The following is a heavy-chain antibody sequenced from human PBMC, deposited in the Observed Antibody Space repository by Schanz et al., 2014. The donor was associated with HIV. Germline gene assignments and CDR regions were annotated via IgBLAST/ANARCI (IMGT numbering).Heavy chain of an antibody. CDR1: GFTFSSNG. D-gene: IGHD3-10*01. CDR3: VKRGSEASSNTWFADS. J-gene: IGHJ4*02. V-gene: IGHV3-21*04. CDR2: ISSTSTYR. Sequence: VQLVESGGGVVQPGRSLRLSCSASGFTFSSNGMHWVRQAPGKGLEWISSISSTSTYRFYAVSVKGRFTISRENSEDTLYLQMNSLGFDDSAIYYCVKRGSEASSNTWFADSWGQGTLVTVSS.